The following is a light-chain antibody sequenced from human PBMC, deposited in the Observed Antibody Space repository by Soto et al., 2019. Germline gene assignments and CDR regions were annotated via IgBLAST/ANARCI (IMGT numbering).Light chain of an antibody. CDR1: QSISSN. Sequence: EIVMTQSPVTLSVSPGERATLSCRASQSISSNLVWYQQKPGQAPRLLIYGASTRATGISARFSGSGSGTEFTLTISSLQSEDFAVYYCQQYNNWPQTFGQGTKVEIK. V-gene: IGKV3-15*01. CDR2: GAS. CDR3: QQYNNWPQT. J-gene: IGKJ1*01.